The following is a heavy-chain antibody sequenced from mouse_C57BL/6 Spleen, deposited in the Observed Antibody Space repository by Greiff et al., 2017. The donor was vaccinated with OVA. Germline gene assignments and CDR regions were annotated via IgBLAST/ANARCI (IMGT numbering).Heavy chain of an antibody. D-gene: IGHD2-4*01. CDR1: GYTFTSYW. CDR3: ARGYYDFLGFDY. CDR2: IDPSDSYT. V-gene: IGHV1-69*01. J-gene: IGHJ2*01. Sequence: QVQLQQPGAELVMPGASVKLSCKASGYTFTSYWMHWVKQRPGQGLEWIGEIDPSDSYTNYNQKFKGKSTLTVDKSSSTAYMQLSSLTSEDSAVYYGARGYYDFLGFDYWGQGTTLTVSS.